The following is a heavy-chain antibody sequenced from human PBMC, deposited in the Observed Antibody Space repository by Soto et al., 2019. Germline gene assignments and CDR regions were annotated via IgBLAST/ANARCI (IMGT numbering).Heavy chain of an antibody. Sequence: ASVKVSCKAAGYTFTSYGISWVRQAPGQGLEWMGWISAYNGNTNYAQKLQGRVTMNPDTSTSTAYMELRSLSSDDTAVYYCASDLRYCSGGSCYSGGRDAFDIWGQGTMVTVSS. CDR3: ASDLRYCSGGSCYSGGRDAFDI. CDR1: GYTFTSYG. CDR2: ISAYNGNT. J-gene: IGHJ3*02. D-gene: IGHD2-15*01. V-gene: IGHV1-18*01.